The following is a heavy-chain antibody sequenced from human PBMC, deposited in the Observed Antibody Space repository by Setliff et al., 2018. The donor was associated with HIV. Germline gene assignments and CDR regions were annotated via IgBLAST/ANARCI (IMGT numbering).Heavy chain of an antibody. D-gene: IGHD4-4*01. CDR1: GYKFTDYW. CDR2: IYGDGSDP. Sequence: PGESLKISCKGFGYKFTDYWVGWVRQMPGEGLEWMGVIYGDGSDPRYSPSFQGQVTISVDKSINTAYLRWTSLKASDTALYYCASWGLQTGRGAFDVWGQGTMVTVSS. J-gene: IGHJ3*01. CDR3: ASWGLQTGRGAFDV. V-gene: IGHV5-51*01.